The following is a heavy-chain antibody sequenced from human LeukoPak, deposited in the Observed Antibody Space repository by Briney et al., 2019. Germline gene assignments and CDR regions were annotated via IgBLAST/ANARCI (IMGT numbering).Heavy chain of an antibody. Sequence: GGSLRLSCAASGFTFSSYGMHWVRQAPGEGLGLAAFIRYDGSNKYYADPVKGRFTISKDNSKNTLYLQMNSLRAEDTAVYYCAKGSSTSIDYWGQGTLVTVSS. CDR3: AKGSSTSIDY. CDR1: GFTFSSYG. J-gene: IGHJ4*02. D-gene: IGHD2-2*01. CDR2: IRYDGSNK. V-gene: IGHV3-30*02.